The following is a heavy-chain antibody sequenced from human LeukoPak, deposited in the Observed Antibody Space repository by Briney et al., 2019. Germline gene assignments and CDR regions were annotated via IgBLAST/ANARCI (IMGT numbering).Heavy chain of an antibody. CDR1: GGSFSGYY. CDR2: INHSGST. CDR3: ARLYYDFWSGYLDY. J-gene: IGHJ4*02. Sequence: SETLSHTCSVYGGSFSGYYWSWIRQPPGKGLEWIGEINHSGSTNYNPPLKSRVTISVDTSKNQFSLKLSSVTAADTAVYYCARLYYDFWSGYLDYWGQGTLVTVSS. V-gene: IGHV4-34*01. D-gene: IGHD3-3*01.